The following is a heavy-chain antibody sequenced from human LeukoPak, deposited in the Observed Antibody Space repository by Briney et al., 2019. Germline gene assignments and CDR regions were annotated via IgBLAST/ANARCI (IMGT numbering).Heavy chain of an antibody. Sequence: SETLSLTCTVSGGSISSSSYYWGWIRQPPGKGLEWIGSIYYSGSTYYNPSLKSRVTISVDTSKNQFSLKLSSVTAADTAVYYCARQGGDVLLWFGESVNWFDPWGQGTLVTVSS. CDR3: ARQGGDVLLWFGESVNWFDP. CDR2: IYYSGST. J-gene: IGHJ5*02. V-gene: IGHV4-39*01. D-gene: IGHD3-10*01. CDR1: GGSISSSSYY.